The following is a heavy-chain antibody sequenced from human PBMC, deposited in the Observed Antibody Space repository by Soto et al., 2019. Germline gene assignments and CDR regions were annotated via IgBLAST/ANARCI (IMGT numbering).Heavy chain of an antibody. Sequence: ASVKVSCKASGYTFTGYYMHWVRQAPGQGLERMGWINPNSGGTNYAQKFQGWVTMARDTSISTAYMELSRLRSGDTAVYYCARVNSGYDSYYYYGMDVWGQGTTVTVSS. D-gene: IGHD5-12*01. CDR2: INPNSGGT. V-gene: IGHV1-2*04. J-gene: IGHJ6*02. CDR1: GYTFTGYY. CDR3: ARVNSGYDSYYYYGMDV.